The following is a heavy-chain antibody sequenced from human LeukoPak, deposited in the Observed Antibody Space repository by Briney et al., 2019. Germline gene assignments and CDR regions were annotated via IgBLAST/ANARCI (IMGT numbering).Heavy chain of an antibody. CDR1: GHTXTGHY. V-gene: IGHV1-2*02. J-gene: IGHJ4*02. CDR3: AQSSGWDSLKY. CDR2: INPNSGGT. D-gene: IGHD6-19*01. Sequence: ASVKVSCKASGHTXTGHYMHWVRQAPGQGLEWMGWINPNSGGTNHAQKFQGRVSMTRDTSISTAYMELSRLRSDDTAVYYCAQSSGWDSLKYWGQGTLVTVSS.